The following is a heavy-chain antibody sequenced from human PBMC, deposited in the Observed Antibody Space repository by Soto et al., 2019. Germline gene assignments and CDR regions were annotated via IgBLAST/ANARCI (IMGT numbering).Heavy chain of an antibody. CDR2: IWYDGSNR. CDR1: GFTFSSYG. J-gene: IGHJ5*02. V-gene: IGHV3-33*01. Sequence: GGSLRLSCAASGFTFSSYGMHWVRQAPGKGLEWVAVIWYDGSNRYYADSVKGRFTISRDNSKNTLYLQMNSLRAEDTAVYYCARDFYCSGGSCSGYNWFDPWGQGTLVTVSS. CDR3: ARDFYCSGGSCSGYNWFDP. D-gene: IGHD2-15*01.